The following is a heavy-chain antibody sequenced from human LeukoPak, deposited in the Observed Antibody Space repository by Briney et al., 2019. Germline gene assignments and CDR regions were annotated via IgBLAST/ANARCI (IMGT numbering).Heavy chain of an antibody. Sequence: SETLSLTCAVSGYSLSGGYYWGWIRQPPGKGLEWIGSIFHSGTTYYNPSLKSRVTISVDTSKNQFSLKLSSVTAADTAVYYCARGGGTIKGYFDLWGRGTLVTVSS. D-gene: IGHD1-1*01. V-gene: IGHV4-38-2*01. CDR3: ARGGGTIKGYFDL. J-gene: IGHJ2*01. CDR2: IFHSGTT. CDR1: GYSLSGGYY.